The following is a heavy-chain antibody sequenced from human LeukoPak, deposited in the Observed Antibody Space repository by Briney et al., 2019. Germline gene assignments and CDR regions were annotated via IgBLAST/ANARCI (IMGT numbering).Heavy chain of an antibody. Sequence: ASVKVSCKASGYTFTGYYMHWVRQATGQGLEWMGWMNPNSGNTGYAQKFQGRVTMTRNTSISTAYMELSSLRSEDTAVYYCARVYYDSSGYYYSDYWGQGTLVTVSS. J-gene: IGHJ4*02. CDR3: ARVYYDSSGYYYSDY. CDR1: GYTFTGYY. CDR2: MNPNSGNT. D-gene: IGHD3-22*01. V-gene: IGHV1-8*02.